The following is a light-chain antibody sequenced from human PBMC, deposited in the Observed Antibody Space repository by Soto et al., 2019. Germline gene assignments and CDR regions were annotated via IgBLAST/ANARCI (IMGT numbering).Light chain of an antibody. CDR1: QQFTSY. Sequence: DIQMTQSPPSLSASVGDRVTINCRASQQFTSYVNWYQQKDGKAPKLLISDGSTLQTGVPPRFGGTGSETDFTITVNGLRPEDFATYYCQQSYGNPPTFGQGTTVEVK. V-gene: IGKV1-39*01. CDR2: DGS. CDR3: QQSYGNPPT. J-gene: IGKJ1*01.